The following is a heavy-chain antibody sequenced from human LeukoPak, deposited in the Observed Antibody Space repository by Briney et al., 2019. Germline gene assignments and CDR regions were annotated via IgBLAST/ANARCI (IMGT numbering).Heavy chain of an antibody. Sequence: SETLSLTCTVSGGSTSRYYWSWIRQPPGKGLEWIGYIYYSGSTNYNPSLKSRVTISVDTSKDQFSLKLSSVTAADTAVYYCARDPGSIVGATRRWFDPWGQGTLVTVSS. J-gene: IGHJ5*02. D-gene: IGHD1-26*01. V-gene: IGHV4-59*01. CDR1: GGSTSRYY. CDR3: ARDPGSIVGATRRWFDP. CDR2: IYYSGST.